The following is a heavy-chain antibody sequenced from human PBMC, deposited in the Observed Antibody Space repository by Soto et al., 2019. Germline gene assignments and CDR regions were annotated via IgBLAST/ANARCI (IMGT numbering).Heavy chain of an antibody. CDR3: ARTAAGTYNWFDP. D-gene: IGHD6-13*01. CDR1: GGSFSGYY. CDR2: INHSGST. Sequence: QVQLQQWGAGLLKPSETLSLTCAVYGGSFSGYYWSWIRQPPGKGLEWIGEINHSGSTNYNPSLKGRVTISVDPSKNQSSLKLSSVTAADTAVYYCARTAAGTYNWFDPWGQGTLVTVSS. J-gene: IGHJ5*02. V-gene: IGHV4-34*01.